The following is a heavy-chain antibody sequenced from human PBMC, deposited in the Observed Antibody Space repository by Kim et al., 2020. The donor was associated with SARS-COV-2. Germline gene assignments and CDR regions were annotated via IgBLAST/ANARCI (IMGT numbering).Heavy chain of an antibody. CDR1: GGSITSSSYF. CDR3: ARQGAPWGIVGPTPPDY. CDR2: IYYDVTT. J-gene: IGHJ4*02. D-gene: IGHD1-26*01. V-gene: IGHV4-39*01. Sequence: SETLSLTCTVSGGSITSSSYFWGWIRQPPGKGLEWIGCIYYDVTTHYNPSLESRVTISVDTSKKQFSLKLSSVTAADTAVYYCARQGAPWGIVGPTPPDYWGQGILVTVSS.